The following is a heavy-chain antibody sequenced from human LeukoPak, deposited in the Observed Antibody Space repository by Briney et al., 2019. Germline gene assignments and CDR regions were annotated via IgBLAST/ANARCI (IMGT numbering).Heavy chain of an antibody. Sequence: GASVKVSCKASGYSFTSYCMHRVRQAPGQGLEWMGMITPSDGGTTYAQKLQGRVTMTTDTSTSTAYMELRSLRSDDTAVYYCASITMVRGVIWGQFDYWGQGTLVTVSS. V-gene: IGHV1-46*01. D-gene: IGHD3-10*01. CDR1: GYSFTSYC. CDR2: ITPSDGGT. J-gene: IGHJ4*02. CDR3: ASITMVRGVIWGQFDY.